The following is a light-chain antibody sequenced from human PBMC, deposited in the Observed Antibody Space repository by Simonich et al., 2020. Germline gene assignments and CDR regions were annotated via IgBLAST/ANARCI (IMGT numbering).Light chain of an antibody. CDR2: WAS. V-gene: IGKV4-1*01. CDR1: QSVLYSSNNKNY. J-gene: IGKJ2*01. CDR3: QQYYSTPYT. Sequence: DIVMTQSPDSLAVSLGERATINCKSTQSVLYSSNNKNYLAWYQQKPGKPPKLLIYWASTRESGVPYRFRGSGSGTDFTLTISSLQAEDVAVYYCQQYYSTPYTFGQGTKLEIK.